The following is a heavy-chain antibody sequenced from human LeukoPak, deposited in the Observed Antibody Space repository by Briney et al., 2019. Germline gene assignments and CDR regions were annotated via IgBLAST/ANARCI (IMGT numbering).Heavy chain of an antibody. CDR3: ARGRVVVVPAATAWAFDI. CDR2: INHSGST. D-gene: IGHD2-2*01. CDR1: GGSFSGYY. J-gene: IGHJ3*02. V-gene: IGHV4-34*01. Sequence: SETLSLTCAVYGGSFSGYYWSWIRQPPGKGLEWIGEINHSGSTNYNPSLKSRVTISVDTSKNQFSLKLSSVTAADTAVYYCARGRVVVVPAATAWAFDIWGQGTTVTGSS.